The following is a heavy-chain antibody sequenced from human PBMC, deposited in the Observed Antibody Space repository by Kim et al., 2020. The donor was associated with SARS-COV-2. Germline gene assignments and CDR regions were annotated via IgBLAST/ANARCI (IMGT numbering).Heavy chain of an antibody. CDR2: MNPSTGSA. V-gene: IGHV1-46*01. D-gene: IGHD1-26*01. CDR1: GYTFASFH. Sequence: ASVKVSCKPSGYTFASFHMHWVRQAPGQGLEWMALMNPSTGSASYAQKFQGRVTMTRDTSTSTVYMELSSLRSDDTAVDYCARAHQGQYNGSYFLNFWGQ. CDR3: ARAHQGQYNGSYFLNF. J-gene: IGHJ4*02.